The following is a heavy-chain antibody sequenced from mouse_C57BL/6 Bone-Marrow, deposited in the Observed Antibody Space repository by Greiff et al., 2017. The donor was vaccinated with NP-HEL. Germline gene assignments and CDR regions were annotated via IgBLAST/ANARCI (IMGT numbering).Heavy chain of an antibody. J-gene: IGHJ4*01. CDR3: ASYSKGYAMDY. V-gene: IGHV1-19*01. CDR2: INPYNGGT. D-gene: IGHD2-5*01. CDR1: GYTFTDYY. Sequence: VQLQQSGPVLVKLGASVKMSCKASGYTFTDYYMNWVKQSHGKSLEWIGVINPYNGGTSYNQKFKGKATLTVDKSSSTAYMELNSLTSEDSAVYYCASYSKGYAMDYWGQGTSVTVSS.